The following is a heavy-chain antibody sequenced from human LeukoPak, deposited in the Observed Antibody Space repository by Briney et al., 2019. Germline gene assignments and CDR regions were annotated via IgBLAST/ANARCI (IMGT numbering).Heavy chain of an antibody. CDR3: ARLREIPVFGVVTKSTSYFDY. CDR1: GFTFDDYA. Sequence: SGGSLRLSCAASGFTFDDYAIHWVRQAPGKGLEWVSAISWNSGSIAYADSVKGRFTVSRDNAKNSLYLQMNSLRAEDTAVYYCARLREIPVFGVVTKSTSYFDYWGQGTLVTVSS. J-gene: IGHJ4*02. D-gene: IGHD3-3*01. V-gene: IGHV3-9*01. CDR2: ISWNSGSI.